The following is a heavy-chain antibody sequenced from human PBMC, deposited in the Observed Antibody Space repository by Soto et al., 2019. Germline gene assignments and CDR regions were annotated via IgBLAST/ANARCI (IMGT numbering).Heavy chain of an antibody. CDR1: GGSISSGGYS. V-gene: IGHV4-30-2*01. Sequence: SETLSLTCAVSGGSISSGGYSWSWIRQPPGKGLEWIGYIYHSGSTYYNPSLKSRVTISVDRSKNQFSLKLSSVTAADTAVYYCARYYGDYHNWFDPWGQGTLVTVSS. J-gene: IGHJ5*02. CDR2: IYHSGST. D-gene: IGHD4-17*01. CDR3: ARYYGDYHNWFDP.